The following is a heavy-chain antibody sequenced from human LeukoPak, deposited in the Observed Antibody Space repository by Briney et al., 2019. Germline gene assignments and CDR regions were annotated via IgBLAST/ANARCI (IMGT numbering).Heavy chain of an antibody. CDR3: ARVPLLLWFGELLY. J-gene: IGHJ4*02. V-gene: IGHV3-11*06. CDR1: GFTFSDYY. Sequence: PGGSLRLSCAASGFTFSDYYMSWIRQAPGKGLEWVSYISSSSSYTNYADSVKGRFTISRDNAKNSLYLQMNSLRAEDTAVYYCARVPLLLWFGELLYRGQGTLVTVSS. CDR2: ISSSSSYT. D-gene: IGHD3-10*01.